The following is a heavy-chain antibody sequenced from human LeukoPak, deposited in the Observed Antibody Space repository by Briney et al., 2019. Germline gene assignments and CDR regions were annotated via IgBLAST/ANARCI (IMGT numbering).Heavy chain of an antibody. CDR3: ARHPYGDYVWFDP. V-gene: IGHV4-59*05. CDR2: IYYSGST. Sequence: SETLSLTCTVSGGSITSYSWSCIRQPPGKGLEWIASIYYSGSTYYNPSLKSRVTISVDTSKNQFSLKLSSVTAADTAVYYCARHPYGDYVWFDPWGQGTLVTVSS. J-gene: IGHJ5*02. D-gene: IGHD4-17*01. CDR1: GGSITSYS.